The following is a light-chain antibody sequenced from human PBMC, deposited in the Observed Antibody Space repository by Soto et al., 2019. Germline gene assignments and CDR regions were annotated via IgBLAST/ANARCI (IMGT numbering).Light chain of an antibody. V-gene: IGLV2-14*03. CDR2: DVS. CDR1: SSDVGGYNS. Sequence: QSALTQPASVSGSPGQSITISCTGTSSDVGGYNSVSWYQHHPGKAPKLMIFDVSDRPSGVSSRFSGSKSGNTASLTISGLLAEDEADYYCSSYTTSSTPHYVFGPGTKLTVL. CDR3: SSYTTSSTPHYV. J-gene: IGLJ1*01.